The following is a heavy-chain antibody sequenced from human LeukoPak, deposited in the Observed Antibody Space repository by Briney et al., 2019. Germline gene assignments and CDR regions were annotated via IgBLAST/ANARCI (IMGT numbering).Heavy chain of an antibody. CDR2: MTLNSGRT. J-gene: IGHJ6*02. CDR3: GSGYDMDV. Sequence: ASVKVSCKAFGFTATNFDINWVRQAPGQGFEWMGWMTLNSGRTSYRHEFQGRVTMTTDTSTNTAYMELSSLRSDDTAVYYCGSGYDMDVWGQGTTVIVSS. V-gene: IGHV1-8*01. CDR1: GFTATNFD.